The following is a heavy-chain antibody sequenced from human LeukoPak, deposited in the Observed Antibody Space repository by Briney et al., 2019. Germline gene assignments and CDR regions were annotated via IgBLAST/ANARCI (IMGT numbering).Heavy chain of an antibody. D-gene: IGHD5-12*01. V-gene: IGHV3-21*01. CDR3: ARDALGRLRGFGYYYYMDV. CDR2: ISSSSSYI. CDR1: GFTFTTYA. J-gene: IGHJ6*03. Sequence: PGGSLRLSCAASGFTFTTYAMSWVRQAPGKGLEWVSSISSSSSYIYYADSVKGRFTISRDNAKNSLYLQMNSLRAEDTAVYYCARDALGRLRGFGYYYYMDVWGKGTTVTVSS.